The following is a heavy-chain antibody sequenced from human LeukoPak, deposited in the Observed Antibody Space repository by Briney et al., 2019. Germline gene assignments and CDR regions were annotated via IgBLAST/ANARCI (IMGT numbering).Heavy chain of an antibody. J-gene: IGHJ3*02. CDR2: ISTSSSTI. D-gene: IGHD3-10*01. CDR3: ARIKTMLPAVNAFDI. V-gene: IGHV3-48*01. Sequence: GGSLRLSCAASGFTFSASGMNWVRQAPGKGLEWLSYISTSSSTIYYADSAKGRFTISRDNAKNSLYLQMNSLRTEDTAVYYCARIKTMLPAVNAFDIWGQGTLVTVSS. CDR1: GFTFSASG.